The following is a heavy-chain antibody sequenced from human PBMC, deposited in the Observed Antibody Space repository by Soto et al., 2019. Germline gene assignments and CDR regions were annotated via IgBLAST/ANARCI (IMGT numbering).Heavy chain of an antibody. D-gene: IGHD3-10*01. CDR3: ARSSGGSGKLWNYYGMDV. V-gene: IGHV3-21*06. J-gene: IGHJ6*02. CDR1: GFTFSSYS. Sequence: PGGSLRLSCAASGFTFSSYSMNWVRQAPGKGLEWVSSISSGSSYIYYADSVKGRFTISIDNAKNSLYLQMNSLRAEDTAVYYCARSSGGSGKLWNYYGMDVWGQGTTVTVSS. CDR2: ISSGSSYI.